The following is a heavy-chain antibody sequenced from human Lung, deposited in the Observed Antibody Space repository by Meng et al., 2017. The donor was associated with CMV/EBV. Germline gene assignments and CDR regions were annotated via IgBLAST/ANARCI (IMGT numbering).Heavy chain of an antibody. D-gene: IGHD2-2*01. CDR1: GYSFPSFG. CDR3: ARDRWRSPTSTFRAYPPAKWFDP. J-gene: IGHJ5*02. Sequence: SVXVSXXASGYSFPSFGISWLRQAPGQGLEWLGWISPYNGNTTSAQKIQDRVTITTDTSTSTAYTELRSMKSDDMAIYSCARDRWRSPTSTFRAYPPAKWFDPWGQGXLVTVSS. CDR2: ISPYNGNT. V-gene: IGHV1-18*03.